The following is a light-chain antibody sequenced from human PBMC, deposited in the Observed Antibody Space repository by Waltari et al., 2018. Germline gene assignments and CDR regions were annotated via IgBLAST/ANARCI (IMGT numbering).Light chain of an antibody. J-gene: IGLJ3*02. CDR3: TSYTGASPLWV. CDR1: STDVDY. CDR2: YVS. Sequence: QSALTQPASVSGSPGQSVTISCTATSTDVDYVSWYQQHPGKAPKLLIFYVSNRPSGGSYRVSGSKSGNTASLTISGLQPDDEADYYCTSYTGASPLWVLGGGTKLTVL. V-gene: IGLV2-14*03.